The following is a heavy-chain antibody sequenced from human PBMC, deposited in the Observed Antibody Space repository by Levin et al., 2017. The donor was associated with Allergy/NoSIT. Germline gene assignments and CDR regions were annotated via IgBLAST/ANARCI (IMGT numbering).Heavy chain of an antibody. D-gene: IGHD6-19*01. CDR2: INHSGST. V-gene: IGHV4-34*01. J-gene: IGHJ4*02. CDR3: ARSVAGLDY. Sequence: SETLSLTCAVYGGSFSGYYWSWIRQPPGKGLEWIGEINHSGSTNYNPSLKSRVTISVDTSKNQFSLKLNSVTAADTAVYYCARSVAGLDYWGQGTLVTVSS. CDR1: GGSFSGYY.